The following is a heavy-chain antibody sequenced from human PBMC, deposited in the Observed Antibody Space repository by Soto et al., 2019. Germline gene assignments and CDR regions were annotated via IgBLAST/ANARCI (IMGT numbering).Heavy chain of an antibody. CDR1: GARVSSNSAA. Sequence: SQTLSLTCAISGARVSSNSAAWNWIRQSPSRGLEWLGRTYYRSKGYHGYAVSVKSRITINSDTSKNQFSLQLNYVTPADKAVYYCARYGYGMDVWGQGTTVTVSS. J-gene: IGHJ6*02. CDR2: TYYRSKGYH. V-gene: IGHV6-1*01. D-gene: IGHD4-17*01. CDR3: ARYGYGMDV.